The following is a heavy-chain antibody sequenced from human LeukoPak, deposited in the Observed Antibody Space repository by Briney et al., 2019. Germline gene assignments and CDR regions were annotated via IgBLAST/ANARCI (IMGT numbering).Heavy chain of an antibody. CDR2: ISYSGIT. D-gene: IGHD5-24*01. Sequence: SETLSLTCTVSGGSISSDFWSWIRQPPGKGLEWIGYISYSGITNYNPSLKSRVTISVDTSKNQFSLRLRSVTAADTAVFYCARHRAEMATITDDAFDVWGQGTMVTVSS. V-gene: IGHV4-59*08. CDR3: ARHRAEMATITDDAFDV. J-gene: IGHJ3*01. CDR1: GGSISSDF.